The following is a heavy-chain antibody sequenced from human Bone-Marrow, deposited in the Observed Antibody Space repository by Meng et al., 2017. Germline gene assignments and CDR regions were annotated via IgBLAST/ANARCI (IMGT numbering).Heavy chain of an antibody. CDR2: INPNSGGT. V-gene: IGHV1-2*06. CDR1: GYTFTGYY. CDR3: ARADHPTTVPNLDY. J-gene: IGHJ4*02. D-gene: IGHD4-17*01. Sequence: QVQLGQVGAYVKKPGASVKVSCKASGYTFTGYYMHWVRQAPGQGLEWMGRINPNSGGTNYAQKFQGRVTMTRDTSISTAYMELSRLRSDDTAVYYCARADHPTTVPNLDYWGQGTLVTVSS.